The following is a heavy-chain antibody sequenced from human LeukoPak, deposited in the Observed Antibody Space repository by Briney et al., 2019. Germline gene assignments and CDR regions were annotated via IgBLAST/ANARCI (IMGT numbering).Heavy chain of an antibody. CDR1: GFTFNRFG. Sequence: GGSLRLSCATSGFTFNRFGMHWVRQAPGKGLEWVAVIWYDGSNKDYADSVKGRFTISRDNSKNTLYLQMSGLRAEDTAVHYCATSAHIEVGTAPPPDYWGQGTLVTVSS. CDR2: IWYDGSNK. J-gene: IGHJ4*02. CDR3: ATSAHIEVGTAPPPDY. D-gene: IGHD2-21*02. V-gene: IGHV3-33*01.